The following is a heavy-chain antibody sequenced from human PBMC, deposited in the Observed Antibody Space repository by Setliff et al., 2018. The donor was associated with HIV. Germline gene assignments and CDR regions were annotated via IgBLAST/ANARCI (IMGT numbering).Heavy chain of an antibody. CDR2: IYFSGST. Sequence: SETLSLTCTVSGGSISSSSHYWGWIRQPPGKGLEWIGSIYFSGSTYYNPSLKSRVTISVDTSKNQFSLRLSSVTAADTAVYYCARRRYTYGTPPAFDIWGRGTVVTVSS. CDR3: ARRRYTYGTPPAFDI. V-gene: IGHV4-39*01. CDR1: GGSISSSSHY. D-gene: IGHD5-18*01. J-gene: IGHJ3*02.